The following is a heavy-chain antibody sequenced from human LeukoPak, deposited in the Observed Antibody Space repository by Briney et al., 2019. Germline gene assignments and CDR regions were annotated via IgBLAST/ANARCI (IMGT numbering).Heavy chain of an antibody. J-gene: IGHJ4*02. D-gene: IGHD4-17*01. Sequence: ASVKVSCKASGYTFTSYGISWVRQAPGQGLEWMGWISAYNGNTNYAQKLQGRVTITTDESTSTAYMELSSLRSEDTAVYYCARGPLYGAFDYWGQGTLVTVSS. CDR3: ARGPLYGAFDY. V-gene: IGHV1-18*01. CDR2: ISAYNGNT. CDR1: GYTFTSYG.